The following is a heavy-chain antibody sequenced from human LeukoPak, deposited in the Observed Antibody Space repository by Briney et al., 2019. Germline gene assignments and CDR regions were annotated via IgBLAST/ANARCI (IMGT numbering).Heavy chain of an antibody. CDR3: AAQAAAGPFDY. D-gene: IGHD6-13*01. CDR2: ISGSGGST. J-gene: IGHJ4*02. V-gene: IGHV3-23*01. CDR1: GFTVSSNY. Sequence: GGSLRLSCAASGFTVSSNYMSWVRQAPGKGLEWVSAISGSGGSTYYADSVKGRFTISRDNSKNTLYLQMNSLRAEDTAVYYCAAQAAAGPFDYWGQGTLVTVSS.